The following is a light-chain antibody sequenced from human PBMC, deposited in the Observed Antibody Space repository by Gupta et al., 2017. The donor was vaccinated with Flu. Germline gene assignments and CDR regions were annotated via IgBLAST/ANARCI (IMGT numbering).Light chain of an antibody. CDR3: ATEPNILSVV. V-gene: IGLV1-47*01. CDR1: SSNIGSNY. J-gene: IGLJ2*01. CDR2: KNN. Sequence: SVLTQPPSVSVTPGQRVTISCSGSSSNIGSNYVYWYQQLPRTAPILLFYKNNQRPAGLPGRFSASKAATAASLTISGLGAEEDADYYCATEPNILSVVFGGGTKLTVL.